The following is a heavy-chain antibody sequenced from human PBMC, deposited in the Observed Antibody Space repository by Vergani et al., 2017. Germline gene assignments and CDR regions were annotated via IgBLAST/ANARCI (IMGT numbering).Heavy chain of an antibody. D-gene: IGHD1-26*01. CDR3: ARISQGSGSYLSYFDY. J-gene: IGHJ4*02. V-gene: IGHV2-70*15. CDR2: IDWDDDK. Sequence: QVTLRESGPALVKPTQTLTLTCTFSGFSLSTSGMCVSWIRQPPGKALEWLARIDWDDDKYYSTSLKTRLTISKDTSKNQVVLTMTNMDPVDTATYYCARISQGSGSYLSYFDYWGQGTLVTVSS. CDR1: GFSLSTSGMC.